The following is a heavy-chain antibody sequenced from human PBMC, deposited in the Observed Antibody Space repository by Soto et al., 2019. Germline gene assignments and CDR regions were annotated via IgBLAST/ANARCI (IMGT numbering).Heavy chain of an antibody. J-gene: IGHJ4*02. CDR1: GGSISSYY. D-gene: IGHD1-26*01. V-gene: IGHV4-59*13. CDR2: IYYSGTT. Sequence: QVQLQESGPGLVKPSETLSLTCTVSGGSISSYYWSWIRQPPGKGLEWIGYIYYSGTTKYNPSLQSRVTISVDTSKNQFSLKLSSVTAADTAVYDCARDREGLTDFDYWGQGTLVTVSS. CDR3: ARDREGLTDFDY.